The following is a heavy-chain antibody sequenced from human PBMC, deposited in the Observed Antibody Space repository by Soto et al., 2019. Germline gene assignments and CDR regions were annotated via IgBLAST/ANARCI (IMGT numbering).Heavy chain of an antibody. D-gene: IGHD3-22*01. CDR1: GGTFSSYA. CDR3: ARGYYYDSSGYSVGTDYYYYGMDV. Sequence: RASVKVSCKASGGTFSSYAISWVRQAPGQGLEWMGGIIPIFGTANYAQKFQGRVTITADESTSTAYMELSSLRSEDTAVYYCARGYYYDSSGYSVGTDYYYYGMDVWGQGTTVTVSS. CDR2: IIPIFGTA. V-gene: IGHV1-69*13. J-gene: IGHJ6*02.